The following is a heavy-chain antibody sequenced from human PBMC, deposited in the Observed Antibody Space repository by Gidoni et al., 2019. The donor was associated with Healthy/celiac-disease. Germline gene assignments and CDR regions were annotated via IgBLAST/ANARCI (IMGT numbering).Heavy chain of an antibody. D-gene: IGHD1-26*01. Sequence: QVQLQESGPGLVKPSETLSLTCTVSGYSISSGYYWGWIRQPPGKGLEWIGSIYHSGSTYYNPSLKSRVTISVDTSKNQFSLKLSSVTAADTAVYYCARVEDGGATADNYFDYWGQGTLVTVSS. CDR2: IYHSGST. V-gene: IGHV4-38-2*02. CDR3: ARVEDGGATADNYFDY. CDR1: GYSISSGYY. J-gene: IGHJ4*02.